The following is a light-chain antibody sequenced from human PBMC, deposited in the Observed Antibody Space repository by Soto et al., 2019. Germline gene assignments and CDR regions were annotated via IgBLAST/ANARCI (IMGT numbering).Light chain of an antibody. J-gene: IGKJ1*01. V-gene: IGKV1-5*03. CDR3: QQHNSYPGT. CDR2: KAS. CDR1: QTISSW. Sequence: DIQMTQSPSTLSGSVGDRVTITCRASQTISSWLAWYQQKPGKAPKLLIYKASTLKSGVPSRFSGSGSGTEFTLTISSLQPDDFAAYYCQQHNSYPGTFGQGTKVDIK.